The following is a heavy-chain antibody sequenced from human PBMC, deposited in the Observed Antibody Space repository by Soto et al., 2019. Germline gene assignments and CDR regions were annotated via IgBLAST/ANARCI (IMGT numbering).Heavy chain of an antibody. CDR1: GFTFSSYA. D-gene: IGHD2-2*01. V-gene: IGHV3-23*01. J-gene: IGHJ5*02. Sequence: EVQLLESGGGLVQPGGSLRLSCAASGFTFSSYAMSWVRQAPGKGLEWVSAISGSGGSTYYADSVKGRFTISRDNSKNQLYRQLNSLRAEDTAVYYCAEGGAQLLNYNWCDPWGQGTLVTVSS. CDR2: ISGSGGST. CDR3: AEGGAQLLNYNWCDP.